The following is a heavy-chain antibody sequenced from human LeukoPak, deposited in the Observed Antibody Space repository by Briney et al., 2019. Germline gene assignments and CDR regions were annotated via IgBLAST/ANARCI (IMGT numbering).Heavy chain of an antibody. Sequence: GASVKVSCKASGYTFTSYGISWVRQAPGQGLEWMGWINTITGNPTYAQGFTGRFVFSLDTSVSTTYLQISSLQADDTAVYYCVRTLYDSSGYFNYWGQGTLVTVSS. V-gene: IGHV7-4-1*02. CDR1: GYTFTSYG. CDR3: VRTLYDSSGYFNY. CDR2: INTITGNP. J-gene: IGHJ4*02. D-gene: IGHD3-22*01.